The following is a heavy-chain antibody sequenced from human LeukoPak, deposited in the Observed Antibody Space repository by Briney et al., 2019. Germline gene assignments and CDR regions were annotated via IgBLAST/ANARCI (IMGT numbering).Heavy chain of an antibody. CDR2: ISGSGGST. CDR1: GFTFSSYA. D-gene: IGHD2-2*01. V-gene: IGHV3-23*01. Sequence: GGSLRLSCAASGFTFSSYAMGWVRQAPGKGLEWVSAISGSGGSTYYADSVKGRFTISRDNSKNTLYLQMNSLRAEDTAVYYCAKAHTEYQLLSGFYWGQGTLVTVSS. CDR3: AKAHTEYQLLSGFY. J-gene: IGHJ4*02.